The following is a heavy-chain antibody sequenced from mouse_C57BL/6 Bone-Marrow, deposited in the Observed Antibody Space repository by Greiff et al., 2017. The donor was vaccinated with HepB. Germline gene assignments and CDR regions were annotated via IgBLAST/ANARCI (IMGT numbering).Heavy chain of an antibody. V-gene: IGHV1-18*01. Sequence: VQLKESGPELVKPGASVKIPCKASGYTFTDYNMDWVKQSHGKSLEWIGDINPNNGGTIYNQKFKGKATLTVDKSSSTAYMELRSLTSEDTAVYYCARGYYDYDGYFDYWGQGTTLTVSS. CDR3: ARGYYDYDGYFDY. CDR2: INPNNGGT. CDR1: GYTFTDYN. D-gene: IGHD2-4*01. J-gene: IGHJ2*01.